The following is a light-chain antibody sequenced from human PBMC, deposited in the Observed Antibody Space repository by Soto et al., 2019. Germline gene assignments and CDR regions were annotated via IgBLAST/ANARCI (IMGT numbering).Light chain of an antibody. CDR3: QQYNNWRT. Sequence: EIVMTKSPATLSVSPGERATLSCRASQSVSSNLAWYQQKPGQAPRLLIYGASTRATGIPARFSGSGSGTEFTLTISSLQSEDFAVYDCQQYNNWRTFGQGTKVEIK. J-gene: IGKJ1*01. CDR1: QSVSSN. V-gene: IGKV3-15*01. CDR2: GAS.